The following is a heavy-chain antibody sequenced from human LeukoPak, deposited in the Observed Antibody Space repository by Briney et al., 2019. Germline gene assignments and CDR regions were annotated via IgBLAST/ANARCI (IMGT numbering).Heavy chain of an antibody. Sequence: SVKVSCKASGGTFSSYAISWVRQAPGQGLEWMGRIIPILGIANYAQKFQGRVTITADKSTSTAYMELSSLRSEDTAVYYCAKLPGQWLGDWFDPWGQGTLVTVSS. V-gene: IGHV1-69*04. CDR3: AKLPGQWLGDWFDP. J-gene: IGHJ5*02. CDR1: GGTFSSYA. CDR2: IIPILGIA. D-gene: IGHD6-19*01.